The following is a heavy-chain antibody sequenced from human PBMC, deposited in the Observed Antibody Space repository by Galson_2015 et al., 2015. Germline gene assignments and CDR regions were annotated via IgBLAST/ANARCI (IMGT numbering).Heavy chain of an antibody. CDR1: GFTFSSYD. J-gene: IGHJ6*02. CDR2: IGTAGDT. Sequence: SLRLSCAASGFTFSSYDMHWVRQATGKGLEWVSAIGTAGDTYYPGSVKGRFTISRENAKNSLYLQMNSLRAGDTAVYYCARGGWYCTNGVCLSGPRYYYYYYGMDVLGQGTTVTVSS. V-gene: IGHV3-13*01. D-gene: IGHD2-8*01. CDR3: ARGGWYCTNGVCLSGPRYYYYYYGMDV.